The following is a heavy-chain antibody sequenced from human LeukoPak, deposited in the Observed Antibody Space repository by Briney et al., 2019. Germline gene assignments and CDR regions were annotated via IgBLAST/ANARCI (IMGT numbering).Heavy chain of an antibody. CDR3: ARVYSSGWSY. J-gene: IGHJ4*02. D-gene: IGHD6-19*01. Sequence: GGSLRLSCAASGFIFSAYEMNWVRQAPGKGLKWVSYISSSGSTIYYADSVKGRFTISRDNAKKSLYLQMNSLRAEDTAVYYCARVYSSGWSYWGQATLVTVSS. V-gene: IGHV3-48*03. CDR1: GFIFSAYE. CDR2: ISSSGSTI.